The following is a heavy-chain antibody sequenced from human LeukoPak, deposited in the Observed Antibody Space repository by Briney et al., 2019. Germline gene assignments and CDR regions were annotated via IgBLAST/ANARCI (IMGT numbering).Heavy chain of an antibody. CDR1: GGSFSGYY. J-gene: IGHJ4*02. V-gene: IGHV4-34*01. CDR3: ARDRQIAAAGTRGLIDY. Sequence: PSETPSLTCAVYGGSFSGYYWSWIRQPPGKGLEWIGEINHSGSTNYNPSLKSRVTISVDTSKNQFSLKLSSVTAADTAVYYCARDRQIAAAGTRGLIDYWGQGTLVTVSS. D-gene: IGHD6-13*01. CDR2: INHSGST.